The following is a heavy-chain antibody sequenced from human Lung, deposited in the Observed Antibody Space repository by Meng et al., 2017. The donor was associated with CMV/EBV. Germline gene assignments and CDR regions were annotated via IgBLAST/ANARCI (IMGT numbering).Heavy chain of an antibody. CDR1: GYTFTSYA. Sequence: GQLLSSWSELESPVGPVGVSCKASGYTFTSYAMNWVRQAPGQGLEWMGWINTNTGSPTYDQGFTGRFVFSLDTSVSTAYLQITSLKPDDTAVYYCARSTYYHDSSGPAFNYWGQGTLVTVSS. V-gene: IGHV7-4-1*02. D-gene: IGHD3-22*01. CDR2: INTNTGSP. J-gene: IGHJ4*02. CDR3: ARSTYYHDSSGPAFNY.